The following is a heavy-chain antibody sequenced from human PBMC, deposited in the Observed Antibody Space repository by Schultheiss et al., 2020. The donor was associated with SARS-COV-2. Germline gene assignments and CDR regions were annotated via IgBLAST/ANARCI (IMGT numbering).Heavy chain of an antibody. D-gene: IGHD2-2*02. Sequence: SVKVSCKASGGTFSSYAISWVRQAPGQGLEWMGGIIPIFGTANYAQKFQERVTITRDMSTSTAYMELSSLRSEDTAVYYCAASTYCSSTSCYTWWFDPWGQGTLVTVAS. CDR3: AASTYCSSTSCYTWWFDP. J-gene: IGHJ5*02. CDR2: IIPIFGTA. CDR1: GGTFSSYA. V-gene: IGHV1-69*05.